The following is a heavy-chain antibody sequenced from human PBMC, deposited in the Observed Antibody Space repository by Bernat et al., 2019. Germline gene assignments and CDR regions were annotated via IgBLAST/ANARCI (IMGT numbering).Heavy chain of an antibody. D-gene: IGHD1-20*01. V-gene: IGHV4-38-2*01. CDR3: ARSPGRITGINWFDP. CDR2: IYHSGST. CDR1: GYSISSGYY. J-gene: IGHJ5*02. Sequence: QVQLQESGPGLVKPSETLSLTCAVSGYSISSGYYWGWIRQPPGKGLEWIGSIYHSGSTYYNPSLKSRVTISVDTSKNQFSLKLSSVTAADTAVYYCARSPGRITGINWFDPGAREPWSPSPQ.